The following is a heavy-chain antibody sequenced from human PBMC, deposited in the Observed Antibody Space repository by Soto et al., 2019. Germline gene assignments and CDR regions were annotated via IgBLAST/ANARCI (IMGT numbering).Heavy chain of an antibody. Sequence: GGSLRLSCAASRFTVSSNYMSWVRQAPGKGLEWVSIIYSGGSTYYADSVKGRFTISRDNSKNTLYLQMNSLRAEDTAVYYCARGALEMVIISYYFEYWGQDPGHRSS. V-gene: IGHV3-66*01. J-gene: IGHJ4*02. D-gene: IGHD3-3*01. CDR2: IYSGGST. CDR1: RFTVSSNY. CDR3: ARGALEMVIISYYFEY.